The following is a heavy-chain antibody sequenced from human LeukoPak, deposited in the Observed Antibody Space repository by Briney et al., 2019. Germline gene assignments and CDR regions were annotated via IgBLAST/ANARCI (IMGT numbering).Heavy chain of an antibody. D-gene: IGHD3-9*01. CDR2: ISRNSGDYT. CDR3: AREGNYDVLTGYCPADY. CDR1: GFTFSIYD. V-gene: IGHV3-23*01. J-gene: IGHJ4*02. Sequence: PGGSLRLSCEASGFTFSIYDMYWVRQAPGKGLECVASISRNSGDYTLYAASVKGRFTISRDNSRSTLYLQMNSLRAEDTAVYYCAREGNYDVLTGYCPADYWGQGTLVTVSS.